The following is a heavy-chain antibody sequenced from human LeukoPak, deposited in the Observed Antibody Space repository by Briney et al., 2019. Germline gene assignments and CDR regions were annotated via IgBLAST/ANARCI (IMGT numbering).Heavy chain of an antibody. D-gene: IGHD3-3*01. CDR2: IYYSGST. CDR3: ATSLDDFWSGFDY. J-gene: IGHJ4*02. Sequence: SETLSLTYTVSGGSISSYYWSWIRQPPGKGLEWIGYIYYSGSTNYNPSLKSRVTISVDTSKNQFSLKLSSVTAADTAVYYCATSLDDFWSGFDYWGQGTLVTVSS. V-gene: IGHV4-59*08. CDR1: GGSISSYY.